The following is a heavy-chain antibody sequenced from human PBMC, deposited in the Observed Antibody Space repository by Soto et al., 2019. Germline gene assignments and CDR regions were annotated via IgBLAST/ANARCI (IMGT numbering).Heavy chain of an antibody. D-gene: IGHD3-3*01. V-gene: IGHV1-69*13. J-gene: IGHJ4*02. CDR1: GGTFSSYA. Sequence: SVKVSCKASGGTFSSYAISWVRQAPGQGLEWMGGIIPIFGTANYAQKFHGRVTITADESTSTAYMELSSLRSEDTAVYYCARAGPEYYFWSGYFQFDYWGQGTLVTVSS. CDR2: IIPIFGTA. CDR3: ARAGPEYYFWSGYFQFDY.